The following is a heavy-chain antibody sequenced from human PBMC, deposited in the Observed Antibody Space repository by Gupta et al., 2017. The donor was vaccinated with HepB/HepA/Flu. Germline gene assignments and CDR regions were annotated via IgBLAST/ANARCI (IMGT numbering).Heavy chain of an antibody. D-gene: IGHD3-3*01. Sequence: VQLLESGGGWVQTGGSLSLSCAASGFTLRRSAMSWVRQGPGKRLECVSGITGTGGSTYYADSVNGLFTISRDNSNNTLYLQMNSLRGDDTAVYYCARVNDNYDIWSSFDYWGQGSLVSVSS. CDR2: ITGTGGST. J-gene: IGHJ4*02. V-gene: IGHV3-23*01. CDR1: GFTLRRSA. CDR3: ARVNDNYDIWSSFDY.